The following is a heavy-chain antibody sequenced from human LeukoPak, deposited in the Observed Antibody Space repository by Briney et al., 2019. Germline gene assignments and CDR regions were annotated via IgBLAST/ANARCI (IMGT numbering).Heavy chain of an antibody. CDR2: IWYDGSNK. D-gene: IGHD3-22*01. J-gene: IGHJ4*02. Sequence: GRSLRLSCAASGFTFSSYAMHWVRQAPGKGLEWVAVIWYDGSNKYYADSVKGRFTISRDNSKNTLYLQMNSLRAEDTAVYYCARAGNYYDSSGYYFFYYWGQGTLVTVSS. V-gene: IGHV3-33*08. CDR1: GFTFSSYA. CDR3: ARAGNYYDSSGYYFFYY.